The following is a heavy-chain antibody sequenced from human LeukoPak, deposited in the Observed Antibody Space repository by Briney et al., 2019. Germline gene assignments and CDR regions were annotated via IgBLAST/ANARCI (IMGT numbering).Heavy chain of an antibody. D-gene: IGHD2-2*01. CDR1: GFTFSSYA. J-gene: IGHJ4*02. CDR3: AKGPLLSTSHWINY. V-gene: IGHV3-23*01. CDR2: ISGSGGST. Sequence: GGSLRLSCAASGFTFSSYAMSWVRQAPGKGLEWVSAISGSGGSTYYADSVKGRFTISRDNSKNTLYLQMNSLRAEDTAVYYCAKGPLLSTSHWINYWGQGTLVTVSS.